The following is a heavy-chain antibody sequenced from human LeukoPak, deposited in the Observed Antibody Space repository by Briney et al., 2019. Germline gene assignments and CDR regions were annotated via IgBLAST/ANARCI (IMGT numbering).Heavy chain of an antibody. CDR1: GYTFTGYY. J-gene: IGHJ6*03. Sequence: GASVKVSCKASGYTFTGYYMHWVRQAPGQGLEWMGWINPNSGGTNYAQKFQGRVTMTRDTSISTAYMELSRLRSDDTAVYYCARDLAYCGGDCSNPYYYYYMDVWGKGTTVTVSS. D-gene: IGHD2-21*01. CDR3: ARDLAYCGGDCSNPYYYYYMDV. CDR2: INPNSGGT. V-gene: IGHV1-2*02.